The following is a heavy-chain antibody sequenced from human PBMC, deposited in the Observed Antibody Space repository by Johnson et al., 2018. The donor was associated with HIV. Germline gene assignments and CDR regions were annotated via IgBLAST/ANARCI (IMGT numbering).Heavy chain of an antibody. D-gene: IGHD6-6*01. V-gene: IGHV3-43*01. J-gene: IGHJ3*02. CDR1: GFTFDDYT. Sequence: QLVESGGGLVQPGGSLRLSCAASGFTFDDYTMHWVSQAPGKGLEWVSLISWDGGSTYYADSVKGRFTISRDNSKNYLYLKMNSLRTEDTALYYCAKDLTQFSSSSAAFDIWGQGTMVTVSS. CDR2: ISWDGGST. CDR3: AKDLTQFSSSSAAFDI.